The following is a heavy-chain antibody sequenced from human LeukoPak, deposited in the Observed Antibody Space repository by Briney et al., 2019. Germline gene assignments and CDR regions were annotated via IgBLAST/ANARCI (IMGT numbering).Heavy chain of an antibody. CDR2: IQYHGRDK. V-gene: IGHV3-30*02. D-gene: IGHD6-19*01. CDR1: GFTFRSSG. J-gene: IGHJ4*02. CDR3: AREGGRTVAGTFDN. Sequence: PGGSLRLSCAASGFTFRSSGMHWVRQAPGKGLERVAFIQYHGRDKYCADSVKGRFTISRDNSKNTLYMEVNSLRAEDTAVYYCAREGGRTVAGTFDNWGQGTLVTVSS.